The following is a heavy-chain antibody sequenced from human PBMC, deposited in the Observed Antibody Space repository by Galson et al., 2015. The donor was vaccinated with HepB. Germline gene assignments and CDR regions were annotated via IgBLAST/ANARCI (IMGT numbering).Heavy chain of an antibody. J-gene: IGHJ4*02. CDR2: ISSTGTTM. CDR3: ARDPVGLIVIVMTWGPYFDN. CDR1: GFTFSSYT. D-gene: IGHD2-21*01. V-gene: IGHV3-48*02. Sequence: SLRLSCAASGFTFSSYTMNWVRQAPGKGLESVSYISSTGTTMYYADSAKGRFTISRDNAQNSLYLQMNSLRDEDTAVYYCARDPVGLIVIVMTWGPYFDNWGQGTLVTVSS.